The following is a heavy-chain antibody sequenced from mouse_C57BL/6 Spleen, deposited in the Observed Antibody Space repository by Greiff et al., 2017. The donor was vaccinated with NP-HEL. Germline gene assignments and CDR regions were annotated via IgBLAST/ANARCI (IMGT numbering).Heavy chain of an antibody. CDR3: TIRDVGGGSMDY. CDR2: IDPETGGT. D-gene: IGHD1-1*02. V-gene: IGHV1-15*01. Sequence: QVHVKQSGAELVRPGASVTLSCKASGYTFTDYEMHWVKQTPVHGLEWIGAIDPETGGTAYNQKFKGKAILTADKSSSTAYMELRSLTSADSAVYYVTIRDVGGGSMDYWGQGTSVTVSS. J-gene: IGHJ4*01. CDR1: GYTFTDYE.